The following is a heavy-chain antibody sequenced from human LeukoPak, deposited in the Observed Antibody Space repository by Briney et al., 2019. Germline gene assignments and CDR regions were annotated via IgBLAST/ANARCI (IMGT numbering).Heavy chain of an antibody. Sequence: GASVKVSCKASGYTFTGYYTHWVRQAPGQGLEWMGWISAYNGNTNYAQKLQGRVTMTTDTSTSTAYMELRSLRSDDTAVYYCARDRYYGSGSSSDDAFDIWGQGTMVTVSS. CDR2: ISAYNGNT. J-gene: IGHJ3*02. D-gene: IGHD3-10*01. CDR3: ARDRYYGSGSSSDDAFDI. CDR1: GYTFTGYY. V-gene: IGHV1-18*04.